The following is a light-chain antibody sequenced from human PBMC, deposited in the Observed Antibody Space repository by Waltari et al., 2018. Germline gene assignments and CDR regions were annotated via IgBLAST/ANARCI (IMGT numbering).Light chain of an antibody. CDR3: CSYAGSSTFV. Sequence: QSALTQPASVSGSPGQSITISCTGTSSDVGSYNLVSWYQQHPGKAPKLMIYEVSKRPSGVSNPFPGSKSGNTASLTISGLQAEDEADYYCCSYAGSSTFVFGGGTKLTVL. J-gene: IGLJ2*01. V-gene: IGLV2-23*02. CDR2: EVS. CDR1: SSDVGSYNL.